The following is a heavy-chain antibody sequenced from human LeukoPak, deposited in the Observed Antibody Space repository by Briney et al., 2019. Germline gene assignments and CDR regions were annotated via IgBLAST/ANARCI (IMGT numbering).Heavy chain of an antibody. Sequence: GGSLRLSCAASAFTFRSYAMSWVRQAPGKGLEWVPVISIDGSNEYYADFVKGRFTISRDNSKNTLYLQMNSLRAEDTAVYYCARAGGSSGWYGVDYWGWGTLVTVSS. J-gene: IGHJ4*02. D-gene: IGHD6-19*01. V-gene: IGHV3-30-3*01. CDR2: ISIDGSNE. CDR1: AFTFRSYA. CDR3: ARAGGSSGWYGVDY.